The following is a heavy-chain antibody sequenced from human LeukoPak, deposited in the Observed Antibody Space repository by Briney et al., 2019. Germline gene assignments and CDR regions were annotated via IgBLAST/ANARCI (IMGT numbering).Heavy chain of an antibody. V-gene: IGHV3-30*02. D-gene: IGHD6-19*01. J-gene: IGHJ4*02. CDR2: IRYDGSNK. CDR3: AKDRGYSSGWYAGGVDY. CDR1: GFTFSSYG. Sequence: GVSLRLSCAASGFTFSSYGMHWVRQAPGKGLEWVAFIRYDGSNKYYADSVKGRFTISRDNSKNTLYLQMNSLRAEDTAVYYCAKDRGYSSGWYAGGVDYWGQGTLDTVPS.